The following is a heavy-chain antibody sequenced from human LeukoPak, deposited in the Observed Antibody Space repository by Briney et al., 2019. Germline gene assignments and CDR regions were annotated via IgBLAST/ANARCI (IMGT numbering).Heavy chain of an antibody. CDR2: INPNSGGT. CDR1: GYTFTGYY. Sequence: ASVKVSCKASGYTFTGYYMHWVRQAPGQGLEWMGRINPNSGGTNYAQKFQGRVTMTRDTSISTAYMELSRLRSDDTAEYYCARDWTSAVGATKVDYWGQGTLVTVSS. V-gene: IGHV1-2*06. D-gene: IGHD1-26*01. CDR3: ARDWTSAVGATKVDY. J-gene: IGHJ4*02.